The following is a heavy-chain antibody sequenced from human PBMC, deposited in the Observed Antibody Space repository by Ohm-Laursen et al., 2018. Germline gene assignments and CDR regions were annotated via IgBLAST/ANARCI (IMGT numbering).Heavy chain of an antibody. CDR3: ARNAGDGFDL. Sequence: ASVKVSCKASGYTFNYYDINWLRQATGQGPEWMGWVSPSNGNADSAQKFQGRLTMTRDISTNTAYMELNSLTSEDTAVYYCARNAGDGFDLWGQGTLVTVSS. CDR1: GYTFNYYD. V-gene: IGHV1-8*01. CDR2: VSPSNGNA. D-gene: IGHD2-21*02. J-gene: IGHJ4*02.